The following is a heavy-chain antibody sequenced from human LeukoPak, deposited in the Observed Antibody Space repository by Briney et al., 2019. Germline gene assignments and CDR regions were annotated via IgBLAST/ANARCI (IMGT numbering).Heavy chain of an antibody. J-gene: IGHJ5*02. Sequence: PSETLSLTCTVSGGSISSGDYYWSWIRQPPGKGLEWIGYIYYSGSTYYNPSLKSRVTISVDTSKNQFSLKLSSVTAADTAVYYCARVKIFGVVNGPPDTLFDPWGQGTLVTVSS. CDR3: ARVKIFGVVNGPPDTLFDP. CDR2: IYYSGST. V-gene: IGHV4-30-4*08. CDR1: GGSISSGDYY. D-gene: IGHD3-3*01.